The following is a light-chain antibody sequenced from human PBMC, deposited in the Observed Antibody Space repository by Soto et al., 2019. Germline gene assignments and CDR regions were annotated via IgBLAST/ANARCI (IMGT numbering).Light chain of an antibody. V-gene: IGLV2-8*01. Sequence: QSALTQPPSASGSPGQSATISCTGTSSDFGGYNYVSWYQQHPGKAPKLMIYEVSKRPSGVPDRFSGSKSGNTASLTVSGLQAEDEADYYCSSYAGSNNLNVFGTGTKVTVL. CDR1: SSDFGGYNY. CDR3: SSYAGSNNLNV. J-gene: IGLJ1*01. CDR2: EVS.